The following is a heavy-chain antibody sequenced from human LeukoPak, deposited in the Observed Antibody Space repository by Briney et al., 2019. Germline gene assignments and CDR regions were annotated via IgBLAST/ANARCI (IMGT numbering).Heavy chain of an antibody. D-gene: IGHD2-2*01. CDR1: GGSISSGGYS. V-gene: IGHV4-30-2*01. J-gene: IGHJ5*02. Sequence: PSQTLSLTCAVSGGSISSGGYSWSWIRQPPGKGLEWIGYIYHSGSTYYNPSLKSRVTISVDRSKNQLSLKLSSVTAADTAVYYCARGPFQLGYCSSTSCYNWFDPWGQGTLVTVSS. CDR3: ARGPFQLGYCSSTSCYNWFDP. CDR2: IYHSGST.